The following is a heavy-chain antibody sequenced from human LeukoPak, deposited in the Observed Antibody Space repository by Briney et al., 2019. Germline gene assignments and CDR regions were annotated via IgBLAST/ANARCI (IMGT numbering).Heavy chain of an antibody. D-gene: IGHD2-2*01. Sequence: GGSLRLSCAASGFTFSDYYMSWIRQAPGKGLEWVSYISSSSSYTNYADSVKGRFTISRDNAKNSLYLLMNSLRAEDTAVYYCARPYCSSTSCSPGFDYWGQGTLVTVSS. J-gene: IGHJ4*02. V-gene: IGHV3-11*03. CDR3: ARPYCSSTSCSPGFDY. CDR2: ISSSSSYT. CDR1: GFTFSDYY.